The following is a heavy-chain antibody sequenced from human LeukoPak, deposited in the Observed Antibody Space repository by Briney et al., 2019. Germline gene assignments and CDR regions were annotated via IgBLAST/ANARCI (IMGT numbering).Heavy chain of an antibody. Sequence: SETLSLTCTVSGGSISSYYWSWIRQPPGKGLEWIGYIYCSGSTNYNPSLKSRVTISVDTSKNQFSLKLSSVTAADTAVYYCAREMRGPARAFDIWGQGTMVTVSS. CDR2: IYCSGST. D-gene: IGHD3-10*01. CDR3: AREMRGPARAFDI. V-gene: IGHV4-59*01. J-gene: IGHJ3*02. CDR1: GGSISSYY.